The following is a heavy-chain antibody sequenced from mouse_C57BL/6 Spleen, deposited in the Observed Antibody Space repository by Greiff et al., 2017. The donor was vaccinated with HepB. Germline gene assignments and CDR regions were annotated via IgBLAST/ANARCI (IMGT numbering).Heavy chain of an antibody. CDR1: GYTFTSYW. V-gene: IGHV1-50*01. D-gene: IGHD3-3*01. CDR2: IDPSDSYT. Sequence: QVQLQQPGAELVKPGASVKLSCKASGYTFTSYWMQWVKQRPGQGLEWIGEIDPSDSYTNYNQKFKGKATLTVDTSSSTAYMQLSSLTSEDSAVYYCARFPRDWYFDVWGTGTTVTVSS. J-gene: IGHJ1*03. CDR3: ARFPRDWYFDV.